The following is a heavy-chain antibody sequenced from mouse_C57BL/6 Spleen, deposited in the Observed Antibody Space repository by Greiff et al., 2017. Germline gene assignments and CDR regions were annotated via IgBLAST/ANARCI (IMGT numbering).Heavy chain of an antibody. D-gene: IGHD2-4*01. V-gene: IGHV2-2*01. CDR1: GFSLTSYG. CDR2: IWSGGST. Sequence: VQLKESGPGLVQPSQSLSITCTVSGFSLTSYGVHWVRQSPGKGLEWLGVIWSGGSTDYNAAFISRLSISKDNSKSQVFFKMNSLQADDTAIYYCARAYYDYDEVFAYWGQGTLVTVSA. CDR3: ARAYYDYDEVFAY. J-gene: IGHJ3*01.